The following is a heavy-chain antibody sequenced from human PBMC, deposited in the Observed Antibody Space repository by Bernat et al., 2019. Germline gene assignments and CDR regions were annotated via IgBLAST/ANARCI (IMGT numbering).Heavy chain of an antibody. J-gene: IGHJ4*02. CDR1: GFSLSSTAVG. CDR2: IYWNDDN. Sequence: QITLKESGPTLVMPTQTLTLTCTFSGFSLSSTAVGVGWIRQPPGKPLEWLALIYWNDDNKYSPSLKNRLSITKDTSGNQVVLTLTNVDPVETATYFCAHGSGWLFDHWGPGTLVTVSS. V-gene: IGHV2-5*01. CDR3: AHGSGWLFDH. D-gene: IGHD6-19*01.